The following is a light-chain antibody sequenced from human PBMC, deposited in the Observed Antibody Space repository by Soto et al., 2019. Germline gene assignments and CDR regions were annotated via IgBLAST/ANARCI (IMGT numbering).Light chain of an antibody. Sequence: QSALTQPRSVSGSPGQSVTISCTGTSSYVGGYTYVSWYQQHPGKAPKLIIYDVTERPSGVPARFSGSKSGNTASLTISGLQAEDEADYYCCSYAGSYTYVFGTGTKVTVL. V-gene: IGLV2-11*01. J-gene: IGLJ1*01. CDR1: SSYVGGYTY. CDR2: DVT. CDR3: CSYAGSYTYV.